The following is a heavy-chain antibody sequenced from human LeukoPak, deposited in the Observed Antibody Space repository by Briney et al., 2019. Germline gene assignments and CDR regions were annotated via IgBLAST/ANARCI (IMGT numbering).Heavy chain of an antibody. CDR2: IFTSGST. D-gene: IGHD3-22*01. J-gene: IGHJ3*02. V-gene: IGHV4-39*07. CDR1: GGSISSSSYY. Sequence: SETLSLTWTVSGGSISSSSYYWGWIRQPPGKGLEWIGRIFTSGSTSYNPSLTSRVTMSVDTSKNQFSLTLTSVTAADTAVYFCARGPYSYDSSGAFDIWGQGTMVTVSS. CDR3: ARGPYSYDSSGAFDI.